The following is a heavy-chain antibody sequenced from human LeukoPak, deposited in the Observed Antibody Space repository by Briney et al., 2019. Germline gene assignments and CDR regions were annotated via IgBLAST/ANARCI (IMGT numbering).Heavy chain of an antibody. CDR2: INPSGGST. CDR3: ARVDRMGYCSSTSCYTDAFDI. D-gene: IGHD2-2*02. CDR1: GYTFTSYY. J-gene: IGHJ3*02. V-gene: IGHV1-46*03. Sequence: ASVKVSCKASGYTFTSYYMHWVRQAPGQGLEWTGIINPSGGSTSYAQKFQGRVTMTRDTSTSTVYMELSSLRSEDTAVYYCARVDRMGYCSSTSCYTDAFDIWGQGTMVTVSS.